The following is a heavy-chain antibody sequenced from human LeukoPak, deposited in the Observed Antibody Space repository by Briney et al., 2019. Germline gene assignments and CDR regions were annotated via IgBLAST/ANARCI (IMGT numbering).Heavy chain of an antibody. V-gene: IGHV3-23*01. D-gene: IGHD6-13*01. Sequence: GGSLRLSCAASGFAFSSYGMNWVRQAPGKGLEWVSAISGSGGSTYYADSVKGRFTISRDNSKNTLYLQMNSLRAEDTAVYYCASQRDSSSWYPTFDIWGQGTMVTVSS. J-gene: IGHJ3*02. CDR2: ISGSGGST. CDR3: ASQRDSSSWYPTFDI. CDR1: GFAFSSYG.